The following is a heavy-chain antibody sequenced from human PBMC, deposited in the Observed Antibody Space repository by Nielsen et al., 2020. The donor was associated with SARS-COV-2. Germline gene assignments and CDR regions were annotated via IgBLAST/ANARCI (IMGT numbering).Heavy chain of an antibody. Sequence: SETLSLTCTVSGGSISSSSYYWSWIRQPPGKGLEWIGSIYYSGSTYYNPSLKSRVTISVDTSKNQFSLKLSSVTAADTAVYYCARTRAIAAVSYYFDYWGQGTLVTVSS. CDR1: GGSISSSSYY. CDR2: IYYSGST. J-gene: IGHJ4*02. D-gene: IGHD6-13*01. V-gene: IGHV4-39*01. CDR3: ARTRAIAAVSYYFDY.